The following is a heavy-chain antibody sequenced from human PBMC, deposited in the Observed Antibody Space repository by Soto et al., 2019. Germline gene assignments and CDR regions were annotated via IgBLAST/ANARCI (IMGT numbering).Heavy chain of an antibody. Sequence: GGSLRLSCAASGFTFSSYAMSWVRQAPGKELEWESAISGSGGSTYYADSVKGRFTISRDNSKNALYLQMNSMRAEDTAVYFWAKGIENWPAAKLYGMDVGGQGTTATVSS. D-gene: IGHD2-2*01. CDR2: ISGSGGST. CDR1: GFTFSSYA. V-gene: IGHV3-23*01. CDR3: AKGIENWPAAKLYGMDV. J-gene: IGHJ6*02.